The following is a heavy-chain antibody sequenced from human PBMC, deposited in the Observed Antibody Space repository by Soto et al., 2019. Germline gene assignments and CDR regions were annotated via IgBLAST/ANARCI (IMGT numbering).Heavy chain of an antibody. CDR2: IWYDGSNK. V-gene: IGHV3-33*01. D-gene: IGHD2-2*01. CDR3: ARDTYVVVPAEVYYYYMDV. J-gene: IGHJ6*03. Sequence: QVQLVESGGGVVQPGRSLRLSCAASGFTFSSYGMHWVRQAPGKGLEWVAVIWYDGSNKYYADSVKGRFTISRDNSKNTLYLQMNSLRAEDTAVYYCARDTYVVVPAEVYYYYMDVWGKGTTVTVSS. CDR1: GFTFSSYG.